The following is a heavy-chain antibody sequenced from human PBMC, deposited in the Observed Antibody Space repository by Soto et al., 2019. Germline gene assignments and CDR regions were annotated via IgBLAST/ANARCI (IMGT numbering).Heavy chain of an antibody. J-gene: IGHJ4*02. CDR3: AKGRTQLGSDLDY. D-gene: IGHD5-18*01. V-gene: IGHV3-23*01. CDR2: ISGSGGST. Sequence: GKGLEWVSAISGSGGSTYYADSVKGRFTISRDNAKNTLYLQMNSLRAEDTAVYYCAKGRTQLGSDLDYWGQGALLSVSS.